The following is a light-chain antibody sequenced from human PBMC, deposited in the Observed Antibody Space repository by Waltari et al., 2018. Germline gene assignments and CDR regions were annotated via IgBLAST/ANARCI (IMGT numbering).Light chain of an antibody. V-gene: IGLV2-8*01. CDR2: EVT. J-gene: IGLJ2*01. Sequence: QSALTQPPSASGSPGHSVTTSCTGTSNDVGAFDYVSWYQQHPGKAPNVVISEVTKRPSGVPDRFSGSRSVNTAVLTVSELQAEDEANYYCSSYAGTNDFVVFGGGTKLTVL. CDR1: SNDVGAFDY. CDR3: SSYAGTNDFVV.